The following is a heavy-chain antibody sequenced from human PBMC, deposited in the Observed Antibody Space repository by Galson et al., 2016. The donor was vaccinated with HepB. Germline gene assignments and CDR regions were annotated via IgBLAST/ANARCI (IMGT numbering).Heavy chain of an antibody. V-gene: IGHV3-23*01. Sequence: SLRLSCAASGFSFSSHGMSWVRQAPGKGLEWVSVISGSGRSTYYADSVKGRFTISRDNPKSTLFLQMNSLRAEDTALYYCAKDKSGAVAGIGRLDHWGQGTTVTVSS. J-gene: IGHJ6*02. CDR1: GFSFSSHG. CDR2: ISGSGRST. CDR3: AKDKSGAVAGIGRLDH. D-gene: IGHD6-13*01.